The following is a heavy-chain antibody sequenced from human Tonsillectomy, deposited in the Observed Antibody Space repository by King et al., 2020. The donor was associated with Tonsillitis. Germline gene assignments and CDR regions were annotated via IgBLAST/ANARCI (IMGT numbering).Heavy chain of an antibody. V-gene: IGHV1-2*02. Sequence: QLVQSGTEVKVPGASVTVSCKASGYTFTDYHIHWIRQAPGQGLEWMGWINCNSGSTNYAQNLQGRVTLTRDTSTNTAYMDLRSLRSDDTAIYYCSRETWVYASGGQGTLVTVSS. CDR1: GYTFTDYH. CDR2: INCNSGST. D-gene: IGHD2-8*01. CDR3: SRETWVYAS. J-gene: IGHJ4*02.